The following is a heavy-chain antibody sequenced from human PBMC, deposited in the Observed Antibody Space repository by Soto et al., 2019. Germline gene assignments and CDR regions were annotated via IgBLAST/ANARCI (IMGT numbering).Heavy chain of an antibody. D-gene: IGHD6-13*01. CDR2: ISSSSSTI. CDR3: AREEEYSSSWYFQH. V-gene: IGHV3-48*01. J-gene: IGHJ1*01. CDR1: GFTFSSYS. Sequence: GSLRLSCAASGFTFSSYSMNWVRQAPGKGLEWVSYISSSSSTIYYADSVKGRFTISRDNAKNSLYLQMNSLRAEDTAVYYCAREEEYSSSWYFQHWGQGTLVTVSS.